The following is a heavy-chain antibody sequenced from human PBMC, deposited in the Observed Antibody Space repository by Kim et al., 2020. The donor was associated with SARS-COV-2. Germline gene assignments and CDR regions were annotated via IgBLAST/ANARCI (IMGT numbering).Heavy chain of an antibody. CDR3: AKGLNGYVWGFDY. V-gene: IGHV3-23*01. Sequence: GGSLRLSCAASGFTFTTYDMTWVRQAPEKGLEWVASISVSGDSTYYVDSVKGRFTISRDNSKNTLYLQMNSLRAEDTAAYYCAKGLNGYVWGFDYWGQG. CDR1: GFTFTTYD. CDR2: ISVSGDST. D-gene: IGHD3-16*01. J-gene: IGHJ4*02.